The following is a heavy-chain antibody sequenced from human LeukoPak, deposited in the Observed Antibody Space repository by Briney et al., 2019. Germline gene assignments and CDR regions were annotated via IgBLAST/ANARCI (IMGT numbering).Heavy chain of an antibody. V-gene: IGHV4-59*01. Sequence: SETLSLTCTVSDGSIRGYYWTWIRQPPGKGLEWIGYFYYSGTTNYNPSLKSRVAMPLDTSKSQFSLKVNSVTAADTAVYYCARAKGGGSGFFDYWGQGTLVTVSS. CDR2: FYYSGTT. CDR1: DGSIRGYY. D-gene: IGHD3-22*01. J-gene: IGHJ4*02. CDR3: ARAKGGGSGFFDY.